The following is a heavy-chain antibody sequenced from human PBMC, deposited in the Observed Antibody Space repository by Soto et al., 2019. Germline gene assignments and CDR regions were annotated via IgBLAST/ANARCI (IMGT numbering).Heavy chain of an antibody. D-gene: IGHD1-26*01. V-gene: IGHV3-23*01. CDR2: ISGSGGST. Sequence: GGSLRLSCAASGFTFSSYAMSWVRQAPGKGLEWVSAISGSGGSTYYADSVKGRFTISRDNSKNTLYLQMNSLRAEDTAVYYCAKEAQLSGLPSDWYFDLWGRGTLVTVSS. J-gene: IGHJ2*01. CDR1: GFTFSSYA. CDR3: AKEAQLSGLPSDWYFDL.